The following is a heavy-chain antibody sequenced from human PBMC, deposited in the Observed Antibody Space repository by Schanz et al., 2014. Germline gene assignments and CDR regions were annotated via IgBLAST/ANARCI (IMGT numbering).Heavy chain of an antibody. CDR3: ARDKGGLIPFDY. CDR2: MNQDGSVK. V-gene: IGHV3-7*01. D-gene: IGHD2-15*01. CDR1: GFTFSSYA. Sequence: VQLVESGGGVVQPGGSLRLSCAASGFTFSSYAMHWVRQAPGKGLEWVANMNQDGSVKNYVDSVKGRFTISRDNAKNSLYLQMNSLRAEDTAVYYCARDKGGLIPFDYWGQGTLVAVSS. J-gene: IGHJ4*02.